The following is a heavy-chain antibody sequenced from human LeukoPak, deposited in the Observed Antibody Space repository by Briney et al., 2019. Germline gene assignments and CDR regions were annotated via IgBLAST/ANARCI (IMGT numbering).Heavy chain of an antibody. V-gene: IGHV4-39*01. D-gene: IGHD6-13*01. Sequence: PSETLSLTCTVSGVSISSSNSYWGWIRQPPGKGLEWIGSIYYSGNTYYNASLKSQVSISIDTSKNQFSLKLTSVTAADTAVYYCARISSWYGRPSYYFDYWGQGTLVTVSS. J-gene: IGHJ4*02. CDR3: ARISSWYGRPSYYFDY. CDR1: GVSISSSNSY. CDR2: IYYSGNT.